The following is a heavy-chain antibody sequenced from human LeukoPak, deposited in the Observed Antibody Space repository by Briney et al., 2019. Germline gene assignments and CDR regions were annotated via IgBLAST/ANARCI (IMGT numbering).Heavy chain of an antibody. J-gene: IGHJ4*02. CDR1: GYTCTSYG. V-gene: IGHV1-18*01. CDR3: ARSARGSYYNY. D-gene: IGHD1-26*01. CDR2: ISAYNGNT. Sequence: GASVKVSCKASGYTCTSYGISWARQAPGQGLEWMGWISAYNGNTKYAQKLQGRVTMNVDTSTSTAYMELRSLRSDDTAAYYCARSARGSYYNYWGQGTLVTVSS.